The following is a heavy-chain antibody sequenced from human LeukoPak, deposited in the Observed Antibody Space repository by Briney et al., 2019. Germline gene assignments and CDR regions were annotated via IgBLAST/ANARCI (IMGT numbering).Heavy chain of an antibody. J-gene: IGHJ4*02. Sequence: PGGSLRLSCAASGFTFDDYAMHWVRQAPEKGLEWVSGISWNSGSIGYADSVKGRFTISRDNAKNSLYLQMNSLRAEDTALYYCAKTGATAPFDYWGQGTLVTVSS. CDR2: ISWNSGSI. CDR1: GFTFDDYA. D-gene: IGHD1-26*01. V-gene: IGHV3-9*01. CDR3: AKTGATAPFDY.